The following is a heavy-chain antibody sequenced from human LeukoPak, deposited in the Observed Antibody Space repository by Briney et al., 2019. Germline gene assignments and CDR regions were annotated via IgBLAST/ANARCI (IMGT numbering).Heavy chain of an antibody. J-gene: IGHJ4*02. CDR2: IKQDGSDK. CDR1: GFTFSDYW. Sequence: GGSLRLSCAASGFTFSDYWMTWVRQASGKGLEWVANIKQDGSDKHYVDSVKGRFIISRDNAKNSLYLQMNSLRAEDTAVYYCARAGYTYITLYYWGQGTLVTVSS. CDR3: ARAGYTYITLYY. V-gene: IGHV3-7*01. D-gene: IGHD5-18*01.